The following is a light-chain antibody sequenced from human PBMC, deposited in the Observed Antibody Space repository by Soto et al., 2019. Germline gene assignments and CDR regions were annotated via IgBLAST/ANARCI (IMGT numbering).Light chain of an antibody. V-gene: IGKV3D-15*01. CDR3: QQYKNWPRT. Sequence: EIVLTQSPGTLSLSPGERATLSCRASQSVSSNSLAWYQQKRGQAPRLLIHGASSRATGIPDRFSGSGSGTEFTLTISSLQSEDFAVYYCQQYKNWPRTFGQGTKVDIK. CDR1: QSVSSNS. CDR2: GAS. J-gene: IGKJ1*01.